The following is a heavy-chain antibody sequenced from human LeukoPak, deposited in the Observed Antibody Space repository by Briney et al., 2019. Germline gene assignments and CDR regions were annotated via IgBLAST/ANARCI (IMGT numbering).Heavy chain of an antibody. D-gene: IGHD6-19*01. J-gene: IGHJ5*02. CDR2: INPSGGST. V-gene: IGHV1-46*01. Sequence: ASVKVSCKASGYTFTSYYMHWVRQAPGQGLEWMGIINPSGGSTSYAQKFQDRVTMTRDMSTSTVYMELSSLRSKDTAVYYCARDIIAVAGSGSYNWFDPWGQGTLVTVSS. CDR1: GYTFTSYY. CDR3: ARDIIAVAGSGSYNWFDP.